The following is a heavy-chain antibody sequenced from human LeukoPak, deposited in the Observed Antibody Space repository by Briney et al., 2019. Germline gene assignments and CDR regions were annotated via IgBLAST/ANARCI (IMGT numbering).Heavy chain of an antibody. J-gene: IGHJ6*02. D-gene: IGHD6-19*01. CDR1: GYTFTSYD. V-gene: IGHV1-8*01. CDR3: AREPFRTGWCVTHYYYGMDV. Sequence: GASVKVSCKASGYTFTSYDINWVRQATGQGLEWMGWMNPNSGNTGYAQKLQGRVTMTTDTSTSTAYMELRSLRSDDTAVYYCAREPFRTGWCVTHYYYGMDVWGQGTTVTVSS. CDR2: MNPNSGNT.